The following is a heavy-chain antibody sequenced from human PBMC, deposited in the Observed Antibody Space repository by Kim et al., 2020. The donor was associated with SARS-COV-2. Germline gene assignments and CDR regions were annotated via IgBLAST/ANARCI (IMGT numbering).Heavy chain of an antibody. J-gene: IGHJ6*02. Sequence: ASVKVSCKASGYTFTSYDINWVRQATGQGLEWMGWMNPNSGNTGYAQKFQGRVTMTRNTSISTAYMELSSLRSEDTAVYYCARTRGYSGYDHYYGMDVWGQGTTVTVSS. CDR1: GYTFTSYD. V-gene: IGHV1-8*01. CDR3: ARTRGYSGYDHYYGMDV. CDR2: MNPNSGNT. D-gene: IGHD5-12*01.